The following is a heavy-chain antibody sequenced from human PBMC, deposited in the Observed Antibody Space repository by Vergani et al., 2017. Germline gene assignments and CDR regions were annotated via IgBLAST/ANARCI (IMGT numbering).Heavy chain of an antibody. D-gene: IGHD3-10*01. CDR3: ARVSKAPITMVRGALIDI. CDR1: GFTFSSYS. V-gene: IGHV3-21*01. CDR2: ISSSSSYI. Sequence: EVQLLQSGGGVIQPGGSVRLSCAASGFTFSSYSMNWVRQAPGKGLEWVSSISSSSSYIYYADSVKGRFTISRDNAKNSLYLQMNSLRAEDTAVYYCARVSKAPITMVRGALIDIWGQGTMVTVSS. J-gene: IGHJ3*02.